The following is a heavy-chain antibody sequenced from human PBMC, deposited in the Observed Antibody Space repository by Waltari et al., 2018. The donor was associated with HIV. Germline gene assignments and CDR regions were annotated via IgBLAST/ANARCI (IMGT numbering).Heavy chain of an antibody. D-gene: IGHD3-16*01. CDR3: ARDFWGGYYYGMDV. CDR2: ISSSSSYI. J-gene: IGHJ6*02. CDR1: GFTFRSYS. Sequence: EVQLVESGGGLVKPGGSLRLSCAPSGFTFRSYSMNWVRQAPGKGLEWVSSISSSSSYIYYADSVKGRFTISRDNAKNSLYLQMNSLRAEDTAVYYCARDFWGGYYYGMDVWGQGTTVTVSS. V-gene: IGHV3-21*01.